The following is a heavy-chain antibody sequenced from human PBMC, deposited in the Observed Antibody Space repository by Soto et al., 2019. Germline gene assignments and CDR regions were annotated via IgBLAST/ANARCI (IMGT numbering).Heavy chain of an antibody. Sequence: NPSETLSLTCTVSGGSISSSSYYWGWIRQPPGKGLEWIGSIYYSGSTYYNPSLKSRVTISVDTSKNQFSLKLSSVTAADTAVYYCAREWDTSSSWYYYYYYGLDVWGQGTTVTVSS. CDR2: IYYSGST. V-gene: IGHV4-39*02. CDR3: AREWDTSSSWYYYYYYGLDV. J-gene: IGHJ6*02. D-gene: IGHD6-13*01. CDR1: GGSISSSSYY.